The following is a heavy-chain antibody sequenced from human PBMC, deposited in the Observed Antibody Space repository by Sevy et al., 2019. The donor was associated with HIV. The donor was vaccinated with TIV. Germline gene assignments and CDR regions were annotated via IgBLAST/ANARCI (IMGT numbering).Heavy chain of an antibody. CDR1: GFTFSRNG. CDR3: ARDKGFWSGYYRVFYYYGMDV. D-gene: IGHD3-3*01. Sequence: GGSLRLSCATSGFTFSRNGMHWVRQAPGKGLEWVAYLPSDGSNKYYSDSVKGRFIISGDNSKNTLYLQMNSLGAGDTAVYYCARDKGFWSGYYRVFYYYGMDVWGQGTTVTVSS. V-gene: IGHV3-30*02. J-gene: IGHJ6*02. CDR2: LPSDGSNK.